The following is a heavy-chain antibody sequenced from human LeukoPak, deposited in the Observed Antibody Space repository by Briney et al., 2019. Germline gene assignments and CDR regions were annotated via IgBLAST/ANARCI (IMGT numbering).Heavy chain of an antibody. D-gene: IGHD3-9*01. J-gene: IGHJ4*02. V-gene: IGHV3-15*01. CDR2: IKSKSDGGTT. Sequence: GGSLRLSCAPSGFTFSNAWRSWVRQAPGKGLEWVGRIKSKSDGGTTDYAAPVKGRFTISGDDSKNTLYLQMNSLKTEDTAVYYCTTGVLTGFPRWGQGTLVTVSS. CDR1: GFTFSNAW. CDR3: TTGVLTGFPR.